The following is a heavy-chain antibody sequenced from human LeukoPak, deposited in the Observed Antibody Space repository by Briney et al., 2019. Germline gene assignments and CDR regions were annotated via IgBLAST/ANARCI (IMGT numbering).Heavy chain of an antibody. J-gene: IGHJ6*03. Sequence: SGTLCLTCAVSGGSISSGTYYWGCIRQPPGKGLESIVTIYYSGTTYYYPSLKSRVTISVDTSQSHFYLKLISLTDADTALYYCARLQGRIRSLAPYWYYMDVWGRGTSVAVSS. CDR2: IYYSGTT. V-gene: IGHV4-39*01. CDR1: GGSISSGTYY. CDR3: ARLQGRIRSLAPYWYYMDV. D-gene: IGHD6-13*01.